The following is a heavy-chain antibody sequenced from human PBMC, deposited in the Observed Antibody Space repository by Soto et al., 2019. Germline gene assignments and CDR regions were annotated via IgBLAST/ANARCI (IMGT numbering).Heavy chain of an antibody. V-gene: IGHV3-48*01. J-gene: IGHJ6*03. CDR3: ARDISYYYYMDV. CDR2: ISSSSSTI. Sequence: PGGSLRLSCAASGFTFSSYSMNWVRQAPGKGLEWVSYISSSSSTIYYADSVKGRFTISRDNAKNSLYLQMNSLRAEDTAVYYCARDISYYYYMDVWGKGTRSPSP. CDR1: GFTFSSYS.